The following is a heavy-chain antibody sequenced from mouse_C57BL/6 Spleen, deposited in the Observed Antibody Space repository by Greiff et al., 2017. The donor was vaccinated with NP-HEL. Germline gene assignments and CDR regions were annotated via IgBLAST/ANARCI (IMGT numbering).Heavy chain of an antibody. Sequence: VQLQQPGAELVTPGASVKLSCKASGYTFTSYWMHWVKQRPGQGLEWIGMIHPNSGSTNYNEKFKSKATLTVDKSSSTAYMQLSSLTSEDSAVYYCARSGPYYFDYWGQGTTLTVSS. V-gene: IGHV1-64*01. J-gene: IGHJ2*01. CDR2: IHPNSGST. D-gene: IGHD3-2*02. CDR1: GYTFTSYW. CDR3: ARSGPYYFDY.